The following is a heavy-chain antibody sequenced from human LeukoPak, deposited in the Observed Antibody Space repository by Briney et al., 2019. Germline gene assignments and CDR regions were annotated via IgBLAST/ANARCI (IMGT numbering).Heavy chain of an antibody. J-gene: IGHJ4*02. D-gene: IGHD2-15*01. Sequence: ASVKVSCKASGYTFTGYYMHWVRQAPGQGLEWMGWINPNSGGTNYVQKFQGRVTMTRDTSISTAYMELSRLRSDDTAVYYCARVGGDCSGGSCYLDYWGQGTLVTVPS. CDR3: ARVGGDCSGGSCYLDY. V-gene: IGHV1-2*02. CDR2: INPNSGGT. CDR1: GYTFTGYY.